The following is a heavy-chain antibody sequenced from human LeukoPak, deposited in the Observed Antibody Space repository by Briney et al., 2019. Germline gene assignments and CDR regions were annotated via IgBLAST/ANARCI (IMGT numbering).Heavy chain of an antibody. CDR3: TRSGYRHPYHFDS. D-gene: IGHD3-22*01. CDR2: LYTGGGT. V-gene: IGHV3-53*01. J-gene: IGHJ4*02. Sequence: PGGSLRLFCAASGGSVRTTYMSWVRQAPGTGLEWVSVLYTGGGTDHADSVKGRFTISRDNSKNTLSLQMNSLRVEDTAIYYCTRSGYRHPYHFDSWGQGTLVTVSS. CDR1: GGSVRTTY.